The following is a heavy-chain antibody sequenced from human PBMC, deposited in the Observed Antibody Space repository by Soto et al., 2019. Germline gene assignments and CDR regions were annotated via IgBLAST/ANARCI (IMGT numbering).Heavy chain of an antibody. V-gene: IGHV4-4*02. CDR1: GGSISSSNW. J-gene: IGHJ4*02. CDR2: IYHSGST. D-gene: IGHD2-2*02. CDR3: AVGYCSSTSCYTRHFDY. Sequence: SETLSLTCAVSGGSISSSNWWSWVRQPPGKGLEWIGEIYHSGSTNYNPSLKSRVTISVDKSKNQFSLKLSSVTAADTAVYYCAVGYCSSTSCYTRHFDYWGQGTLVTVS.